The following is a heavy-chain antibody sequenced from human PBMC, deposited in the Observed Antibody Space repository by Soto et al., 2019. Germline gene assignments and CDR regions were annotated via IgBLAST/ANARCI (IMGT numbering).Heavy chain of an antibody. CDR1: GESVSKCY. V-gene: IGHV4-4*07. D-gene: IGHD4-17*01. J-gene: IGHJ5*02. CDR3: ARSPAYGDYANLDT. CDR2: IYTTRSP. Sequence: PSDTLSPPCTVSGESVSKCYWNWIRQPSGKGLEWIGRIYTTRSPNYNPSLKSRVTMSVDTSKNQFSLKLNLSSVTAADTAVYYCARSPAYGDYANLDTCGQGPLVTVAS.